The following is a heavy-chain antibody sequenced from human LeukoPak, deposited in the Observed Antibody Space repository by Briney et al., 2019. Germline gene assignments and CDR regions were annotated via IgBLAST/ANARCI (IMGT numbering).Heavy chain of an antibody. CDR3: AKDTAMVGYYYYMDV. D-gene: IGHD5-18*01. Sequence: GGSLRLSCAASGFTFSSYEMNWVRQAPGKGLAWVSYISSSGSTIYYADSVKGRFTISRDNAKNSLYLQMNSLRAEDTAVYYCAKDTAMVGYYYYMDVRGKGATVTVSS. J-gene: IGHJ6*03. V-gene: IGHV3-48*03. CDR1: GFTFSSYE. CDR2: ISSSGSTI.